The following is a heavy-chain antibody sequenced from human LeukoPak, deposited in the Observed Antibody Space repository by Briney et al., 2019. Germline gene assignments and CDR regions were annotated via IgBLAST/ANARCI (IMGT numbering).Heavy chain of an antibody. J-gene: IGHJ4*02. Sequence: SETLSLTCTVSGGSTSSYYWSWIRQPPGKGLEWIGYIYYSGSTNYNPSLKSRVTISVGTSKNQFSLKLSSVTAADTAVYYCARNNYDFGEDYWGQGTLVTVSS. CDR2: IYYSGST. CDR1: GGSTSSYY. CDR3: ARNNYDFGEDY. V-gene: IGHV4-59*08. D-gene: IGHD3-3*01.